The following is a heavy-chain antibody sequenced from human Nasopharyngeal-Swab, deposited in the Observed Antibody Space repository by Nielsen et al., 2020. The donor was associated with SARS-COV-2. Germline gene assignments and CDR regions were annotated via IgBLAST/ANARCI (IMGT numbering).Heavy chain of an antibody. V-gene: IGHV3-30*14. J-gene: IGHJ4*02. CDR1: GFTFSSYA. CDR3: AREGCTGGVCYYYFDY. Sequence: GESLKISCAASGFTFSSYAMHWVRQAPGKGLEWVAVISYDGSNKYYADSVKGRFTISRESAKNSLYLQMNSLRAEDTAVYYCAREGCTGGVCYYYFDYWGQGTLVTVSS. CDR2: ISYDGSNK. D-gene: IGHD2-8*02.